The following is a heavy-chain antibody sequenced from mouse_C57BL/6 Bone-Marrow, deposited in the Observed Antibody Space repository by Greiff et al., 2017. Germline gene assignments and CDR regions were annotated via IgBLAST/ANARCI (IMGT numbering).Heavy chain of an antibody. CDR2: LSYGGSYT. V-gene: IGHV5-4*03. CDR1: GFPFSSYA. Sequence: VKLMESGGGLVKPGGSLKLSCASSGFPFSSYAMSWVRHPPEKRLAWVATLSYGGSYTSYPDNVKGRFPISRDHAKNNLYLQMSHLKAEDTAMYYCARGPWDYWGQGTSVTVSS. CDR3: ARGPWDY. J-gene: IGHJ4*01.